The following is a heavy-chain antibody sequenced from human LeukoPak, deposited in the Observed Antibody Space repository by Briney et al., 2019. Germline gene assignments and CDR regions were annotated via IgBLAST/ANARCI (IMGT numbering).Heavy chain of an antibody. CDR3: ALYEEDYYYYGMDV. J-gene: IGHJ6*02. CDR1: GGSISSGDYY. D-gene: IGHD2-8*01. Sequence: SETLSLTCTVSGGSISSGDYYWSWIRQPPGKGLEWIGYIYYSGNTYYNLSLKSRVTISVDTSKNQFSLKLSSVTAADTAVYYCALYEEDYYYYGMDVWGQGTTVTVSS. V-gene: IGHV4-30-4*01. CDR2: IYYSGNT.